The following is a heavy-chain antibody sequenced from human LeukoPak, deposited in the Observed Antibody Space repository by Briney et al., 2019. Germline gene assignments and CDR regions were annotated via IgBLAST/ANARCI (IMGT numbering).Heavy chain of an antibody. Sequence: PEGSLRLSCAASGFTFSSYAMNWVRQAPGKGLEWVSLISGSGGSVYYADSVKGRFTVSRDNSKNTLYLQMNSLRAEDTAVYYCAKSNLKYYFDSWGQGTLVTVSS. V-gene: IGHV3-23*01. CDR2: ISGSGGSV. D-gene: IGHD6-6*01. J-gene: IGHJ4*02. CDR3: AKSNLKYYFDS. CDR1: GFTFSSYA.